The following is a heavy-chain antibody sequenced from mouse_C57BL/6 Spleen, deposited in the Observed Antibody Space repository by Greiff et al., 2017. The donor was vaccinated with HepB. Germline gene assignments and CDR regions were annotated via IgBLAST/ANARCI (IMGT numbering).Heavy chain of an antibody. D-gene: IGHD2-5*01. CDR1: GFSLTSYG. J-gene: IGHJ4*01. CDR3: ASNSNYGAMDY. CDR2: IWSGGST. Sequence: QVQLQQSGPGLVQPSQSLSITCTVSGFSLTSYGVHWVRQSPGKGLEWLGVIWSGGSTDYNAAFISRLSISKDNSKSQVFFKMNSLQADDTAIYYCASNSNYGAMDYWGQGTSVTVSS. V-gene: IGHV2-2*01.